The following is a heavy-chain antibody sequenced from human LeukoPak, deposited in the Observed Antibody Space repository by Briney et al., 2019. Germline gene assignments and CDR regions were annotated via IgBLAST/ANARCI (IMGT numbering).Heavy chain of an antibody. Sequence: GGSLRLSCAASGFTFNSYAMSWVRQAPGKGLEWVSGISGSGVNTYYADSVKGRFTISRDNSKNTLYLQMNSLRAEDTAVYYCAKWGDYDVLTGYYVSDYWGQGTLVTVSS. V-gene: IGHV3-23*01. CDR3: AKWGDYDVLTGYYVSDY. D-gene: IGHD3-9*01. CDR1: GFTFNSYA. CDR2: ISGSGVNT. J-gene: IGHJ4*02.